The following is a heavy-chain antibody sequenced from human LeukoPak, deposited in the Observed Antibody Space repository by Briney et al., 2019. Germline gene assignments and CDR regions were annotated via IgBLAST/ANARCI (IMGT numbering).Heavy chain of an antibody. CDR1: GFXFSNAY. CDR3: TYYGSGAIRF. Sequence: GGSLRLSCAASGFXFSNAYISWVRQAPGKGLEWVGRVRIKTDGGTTDYAAPVKGRFTISRDDSQNSLYLQINSLKTDDTAVYYCTYYGSGAIRFWGQGTLVTVSS. V-gene: IGHV3-15*01. D-gene: IGHD3-10*01. CDR2: VRIKTDGGTT. J-gene: IGHJ4*02.